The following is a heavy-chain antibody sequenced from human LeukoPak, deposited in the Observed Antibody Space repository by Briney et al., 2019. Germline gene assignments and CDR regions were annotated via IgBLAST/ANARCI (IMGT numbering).Heavy chain of an antibody. Sequence: GGSLRLSCAASGFTFSSYAMSWVRQAPGKGLEWVSAISGSGGSTYYADSVKGRFTISRDNSKNTLYLQMNSLRAEDTAVYYCAKCLYGSGSYNYYYYGMDVWGQGTTVTVSS. D-gene: IGHD3-10*01. V-gene: IGHV3-23*01. CDR3: AKCLYGSGSYNYYYYGMDV. CDR2: ISGSGGST. CDR1: GFTFSSYA. J-gene: IGHJ6*02.